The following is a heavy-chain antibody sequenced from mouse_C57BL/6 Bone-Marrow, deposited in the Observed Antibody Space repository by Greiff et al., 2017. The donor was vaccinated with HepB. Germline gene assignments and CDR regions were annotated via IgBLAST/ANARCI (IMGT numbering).Heavy chain of an antibody. D-gene: IGHD3-2*02. J-gene: IGHJ3*01. CDR3: AREDSSGYPAWFAY. CDR1: GYTFTDYN. Sequence: VQLKESGPELVKPGASVKMSCKASGYTFTDYNMHWVKQSHGKSLEWIGYINPNNGGTSYNQKFKGKATLTVNKSSSTAYMELRSLTSEDSAVYYCAREDSSGYPAWFAYWGQGTLVTVSA. V-gene: IGHV1-22*01. CDR2: INPNNGGT.